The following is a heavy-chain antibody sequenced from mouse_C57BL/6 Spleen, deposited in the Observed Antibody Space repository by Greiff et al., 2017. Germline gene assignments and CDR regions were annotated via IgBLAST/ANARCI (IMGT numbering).Heavy chain of an antibody. CDR2: IYPGDGDT. CDR3: AREGAYDSNYGAMDY. J-gene: IGHJ4*01. D-gene: IGHD2-5*01. V-gene: IGHV1-82*01. Sequence: VQRVESGPELVKPGASVKISCKASGYAFSSSWMNWVKQRPGKGLEWIGRIYPGDGDTNYNGKFKGKATLTADKSSSTAYMQLSSLTSEDSAVYFCAREGAYDSNYGAMDYWGQGTSVTVSS. CDR1: GYAFSSSW.